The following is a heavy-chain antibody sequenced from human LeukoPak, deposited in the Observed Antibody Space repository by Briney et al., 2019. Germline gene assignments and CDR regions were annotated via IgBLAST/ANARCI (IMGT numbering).Heavy chain of an antibody. J-gene: IGHJ6*03. CDR1: GGSISSSSYY. D-gene: IGHD2-15*01. V-gene: IGHV4-39*01. CDR2: IYYSGST. Sequence: PSETLSLTCTVSGGSISSSSYYWGWIRQPPGKGLEWIGSIYYSGSTYYNPSLKSRVTISVDTSKNQFSLKLSSVTAADTAVYYCARRHTSCSGGSCYKFYYYMDVWGKGTTVTVSS. CDR3: ARRHTSCSGGSCYKFYYYMDV.